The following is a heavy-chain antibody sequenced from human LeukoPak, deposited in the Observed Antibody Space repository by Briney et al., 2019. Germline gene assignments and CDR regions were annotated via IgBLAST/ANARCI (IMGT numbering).Heavy chain of an antibody. J-gene: IGHJ4*02. V-gene: IGHV3-21*01. D-gene: IGHD4-17*01. Sequence: SGGSLRLSCAASGFTFSSYSMNWVRQAPGKGLEWVSSISSSSSYIYYADSVKGRFTISRDNAKNSPYLQMNSLRAEDTAVYYCARDQGPSTVTTPGEYWGQGTLVTVSS. CDR2: ISSSSSYI. CDR1: GFTFSSYS. CDR3: ARDQGPSTVTTPGEY.